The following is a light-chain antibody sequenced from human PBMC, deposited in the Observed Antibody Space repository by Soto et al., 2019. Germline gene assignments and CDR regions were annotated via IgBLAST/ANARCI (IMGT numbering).Light chain of an antibody. V-gene: IGKV1-5*01. J-gene: IGKJ1*01. CDR2: DVS. Sequence: DVQMTQSPSTLSASVGDRVTSTCRARQSPSRSLAWYQHQPGKAPKLLIYDVSSLESGVPSRFRGFGSGTGSTLYINHLQPGDLGNYYCQQFCMGWTFGQGTKV. CDR1: QSPSRS. CDR3: QQFCMGWT.